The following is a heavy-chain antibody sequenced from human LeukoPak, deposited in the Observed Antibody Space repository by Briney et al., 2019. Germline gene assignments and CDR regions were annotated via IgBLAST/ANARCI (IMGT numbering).Heavy chain of an antibody. Sequence: GGSLRLSCAAPGFTFSSYSMNWVRQAPGKGLEWVSSISSSSSYIYYADSVKGRFTISRDNAKNSLYLQMNSLRAEDTAVYYCARDGSAARGHYYGMDVWGKGTTVTVSS. CDR3: ARDGSAARGHYYGMDV. J-gene: IGHJ6*04. D-gene: IGHD2-2*01. V-gene: IGHV3-21*01. CDR1: GFTFSSYS. CDR2: ISSSSSYI.